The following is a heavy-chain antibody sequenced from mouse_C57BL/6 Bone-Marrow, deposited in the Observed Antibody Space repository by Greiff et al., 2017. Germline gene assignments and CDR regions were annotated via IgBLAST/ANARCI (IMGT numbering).Heavy chain of an antibody. V-gene: IGHV1-69*01. Sequence: QVQLQQSGPELVKPGASVKLSCKASGYTFTSYWMHWVKQRPGQGLEWIGEIDPSDSYTNYNQKFKGKSTLTVDKSSSTAYMQLSSLTSEDSAVYYCARSFDGYWYFDVWGTGTTVTVSS. J-gene: IGHJ1*03. CDR2: IDPSDSYT. CDR1: GYTFTSYW. CDR3: ARSFDGYWYFDV. D-gene: IGHD2-3*01.